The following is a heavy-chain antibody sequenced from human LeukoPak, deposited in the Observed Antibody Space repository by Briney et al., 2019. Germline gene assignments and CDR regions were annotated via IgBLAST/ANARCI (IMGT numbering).Heavy chain of an antibody. J-gene: IGHJ6*03. CDR2: ISSSGSTI. Sequence: GGSLRLSCAASGFTFSDYYMSWIRQAPGKGLEWVSYISSSGSTIYYADSVKGRFTISRDNAKNSLYQQMNSLRAEDTAVYYCARVPPRYCSSTSCYTYYYYYYMDVWGKGTTVTVSS. V-gene: IGHV3-11*04. CDR1: GFTFSDYY. CDR3: ARVPPRYCSSTSCYTYYYYYYMDV. D-gene: IGHD2-2*02.